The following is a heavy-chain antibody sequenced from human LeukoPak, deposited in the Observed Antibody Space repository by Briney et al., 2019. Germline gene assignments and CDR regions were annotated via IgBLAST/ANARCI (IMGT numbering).Heavy chain of an antibody. Sequence: GGSLRLSCAASGFTFDDYAMHWVRQAPGKGLEWVSGISWNSGSIGYADSVKGRFTISRDNAKNSLYLQMNSLRAEDTALYYCAKGPYYYGSGSYYSYWGQGTLVTVSS. J-gene: IGHJ4*02. CDR3: AKGPYYYGSGSYYSY. V-gene: IGHV3-9*01. CDR1: GFTFDDYA. CDR2: ISWNSGSI. D-gene: IGHD3-10*01.